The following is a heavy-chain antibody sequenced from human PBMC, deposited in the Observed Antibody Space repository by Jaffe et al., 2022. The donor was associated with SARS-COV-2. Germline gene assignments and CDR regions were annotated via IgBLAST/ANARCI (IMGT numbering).Heavy chain of an antibody. CDR1: GGSFSGYY. CDR3: ARSSSTYCTNGVCPYGLDV. Sequence: QVQLQQWGAGLLKPSETLSLTCTVYGGSFSGYYWNWIRQPPGKGLEWIGEINHGGSTNYNPSLKSPVTILIDRSKNQFSLRLSSVTAADTAVYYCARSSSTYCTNGVCPYGLDVWGQGTSVTVSS. J-gene: IGHJ6*02. CDR2: INHGGST. V-gene: IGHV4-34*01. D-gene: IGHD2-8*01.